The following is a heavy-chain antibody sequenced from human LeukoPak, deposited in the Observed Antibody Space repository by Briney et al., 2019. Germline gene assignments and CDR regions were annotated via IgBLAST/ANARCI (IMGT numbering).Heavy chain of an antibody. CDR3: ARGTLGYCSGGSCLGAFDI. J-gene: IGHJ3*02. Sequence: SVKVSCKASGGTFSSYAISWVRQAPGQGLEWMGGIIPIFGTENYAQKFQGRVTITADESTSTAYMELSSLRSEDTAVYYCARGTLGYCSGGSCLGAFDIWGQGTMVTVSS. D-gene: IGHD2-15*01. CDR2: IIPIFGTE. CDR1: GGTFSSYA. V-gene: IGHV1-69*13.